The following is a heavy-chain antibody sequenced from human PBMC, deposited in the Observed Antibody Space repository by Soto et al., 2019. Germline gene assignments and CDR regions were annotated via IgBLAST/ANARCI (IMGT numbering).Heavy chain of an antibody. Sequence: ASVKVSCKASGYTFTSYGISWVRQAPGQGLEWMGWISAYNGNTNYAQKLQGRVTMTTDTSTSTAYMELRSLRSDDTAVYYCATDTPTGYSRSRYHYYYYYGMHVWGHRPTVTVS. J-gene: IGHJ6*02. CDR1: GYTFTSYG. D-gene: IGHD6-13*01. CDR2: ISAYNGNT. CDR3: ATDTPTGYSRSRYHYYYYYGMHV. V-gene: IGHV1-18*04.